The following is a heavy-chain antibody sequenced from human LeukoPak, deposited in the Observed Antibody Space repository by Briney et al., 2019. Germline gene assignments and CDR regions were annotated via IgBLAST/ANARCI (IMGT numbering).Heavy chain of an antibody. D-gene: IGHD6-13*01. CDR2: INSDGSSR. CDR3: TRGSPGYSSSWLDF. Sequence: RGSLRLSCATSAFTFSSYWMHWVRQAPGKGLVWVSRINSDGSSRSYADYVKGRFTISRDDAKNTLYLQMSSLSVDDTAIYYCTRGSPGYSSSWLDFWGQGILVTVSS. J-gene: IGHJ4*02. CDR1: AFTFSSYW. V-gene: IGHV3-74*01.